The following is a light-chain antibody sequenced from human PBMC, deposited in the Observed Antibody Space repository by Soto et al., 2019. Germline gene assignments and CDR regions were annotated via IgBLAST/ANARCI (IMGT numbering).Light chain of an antibody. Sequence: QSFLTQPPSSSGSPGQSVTISCTGTSSDVGGYNYVSWYQQHPGKAPKLMIYEVTKRPSGVPDRFSGSKSGNTASLTVSGLLPEDEADYYCASYAGGNKVFGTGTRSPS. V-gene: IGLV2-8*01. CDR1: SSDVGGYNY. CDR2: EVT. J-gene: IGLJ1*01. CDR3: ASYAGGNKV.